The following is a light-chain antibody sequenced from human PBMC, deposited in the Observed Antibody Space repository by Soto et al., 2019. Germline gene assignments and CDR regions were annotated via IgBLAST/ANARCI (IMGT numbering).Light chain of an antibody. CDR1: QNVGID. J-gene: IGKJ4*01. V-gene: IGKV3-15*01. CDR3: QQCNDWPLT. Sequence: EIVMTQSPATLSVSPGERATLSCRASQNVGIDLAWFQQKPGQAPRLLIYGTSIRATGIPARFSASGSGTEVTLTINSLQSEDFAVYYCQQCNDWPLTFGGGTKVEIK. CDR2: GTS.